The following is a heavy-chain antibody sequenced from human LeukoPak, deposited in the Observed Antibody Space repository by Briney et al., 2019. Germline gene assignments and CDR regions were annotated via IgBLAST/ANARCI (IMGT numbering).Heavy chain of an antibody. Sequence: GGSLRLSCAPSGFTVSSNYMSWVRQAPGKGLEWVSVIYSGGSTYYADSVKGRFTISRDNSKNTLYLQMNSLRAEDTAVYYCARDKGRSSGYYYYWGQGTLVTVSS. CDR3: ARDKGRSSGYYYY. J-gene: IGHJ4*02. CDR2: IYSGGST. V-gene: IGHV3-53*01. D-gene: IGHD3-22*01. CDR1: GFTVSSNY.